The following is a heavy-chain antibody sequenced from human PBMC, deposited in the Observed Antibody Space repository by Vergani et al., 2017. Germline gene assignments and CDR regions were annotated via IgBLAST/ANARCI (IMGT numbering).Heavy chain of an antibody. CDR1: GFTFSSYA. V-gene: IGHV3-30-3*01. Sequence: QVQLVESGGGVDQPVRSLRLSCAASGFTFSSYAMHWVRQAPGKGLEWVAVISYDGSNKYYADSVKGRFTISRDNSKNTLYLQMNSLRAKDTAVYYCARDRHSGSHTVGSIDYWDQGTLVTVSS. J-gene: IGHJ4*02. CDR3: ARDRHSGSHTVGSIDY. D-gene: IGHD6-6*01. CDR2: ISYDGSNK.